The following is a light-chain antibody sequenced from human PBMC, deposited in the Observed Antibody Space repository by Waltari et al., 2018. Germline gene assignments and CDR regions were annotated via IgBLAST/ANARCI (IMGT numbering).Light chain of an antibody. CDR2: DVT. J-gene: IGLJ2*01. CDR3: SSQTLDGLVL. CDR1: GIAAGASES. Sequence: QSALTQPASVSGSPGQSITISCSGLGIAAGASESASWHQHHPDKAPQVIIYDVTHRPSGVSDRFSASKSANTASLTISRLQPEDEADYYCSSQTLDGLVLFGGGTRLTVL. V-gene: IGLV2-14*03.